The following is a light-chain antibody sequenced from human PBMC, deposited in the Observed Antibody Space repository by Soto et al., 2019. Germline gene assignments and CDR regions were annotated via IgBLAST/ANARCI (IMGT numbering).Light chain of an antibody. CDR2: GDN. Sequence: QSVLSQSPSASGTPGQRVTISCSGSSSNIGTITVNWYQHLPGTAPKLLIYGDNQRPSGVPDRFSGSKSGTSASLAINGLQSEDEADYYCALWDDSLHNWVFGGGTKLTVL. CDR3: ALWDDSLHNWV. CDR1: SSNIGTIT. J-gene: IGLJ3*02. V-gene: IGLV1-44*01.